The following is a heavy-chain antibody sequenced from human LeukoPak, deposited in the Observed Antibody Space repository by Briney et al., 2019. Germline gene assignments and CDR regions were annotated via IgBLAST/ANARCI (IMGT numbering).Heavy chain of an antibody. CDR3: ARQYYYGSRSYGWFDP. J-gene: IGHJ5*02. Sequence: GGSLRLSCAASGFTFSDYYMSWIRQAPGKGLEWVSYISSSGSTIYYEDSVKGGFTISRDNAKNSLYLQMNSLRAEDTAVYYCARQYYYGSRSYGWFDPWGQGTLVTVSS. D-gene: IGHD3-10*01. V-gene: IGHV3-11*01. CDR2: ISSSGSTI. CDR1: GFTFSDYY.